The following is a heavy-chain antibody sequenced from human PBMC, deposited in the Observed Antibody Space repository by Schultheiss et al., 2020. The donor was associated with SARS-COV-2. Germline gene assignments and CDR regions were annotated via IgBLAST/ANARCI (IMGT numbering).Heavy chain of an antibody. D-gene: IGHD5-18*01. CDR1: GGSFSGYY. V-gene: IGHV4-34*01. CDR3: ARDSGYSYGYDYYGMDV. CDR2: INHSGST. Sequence: SETLSLTCAVYGGSFSGYYWSWIRQPPGKGLEWIGEINHSGSTNYNPSLKSRVTMSVDTSKNQFSLKLSSVTAADTAVYYCARDSGYSYGYDYYGMDVWGQGTTVTVSS. J-gene: IGHJ6*02.